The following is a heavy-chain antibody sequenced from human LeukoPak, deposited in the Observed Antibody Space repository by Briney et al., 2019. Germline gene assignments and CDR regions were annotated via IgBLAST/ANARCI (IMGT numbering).Heavy chain of an antibody. V-gene: IGHV3-64*01. CDR3: ARVYDSSGYYPGQIDY. CDR1: GFTLSSFS. CDR2: IISNGSST. J-gene: IGHJ4*02. Sequence: PGGSLRLSWAAAGFTLSSFSMECVRQAAGGVSGYVSSIISNGSSTYYAKPVKGRFTISTNNSNNTLYLQMGSLRAEDMAVYYCARVYDSSGYYPGQIDYWGQGTLVTVSS. D-gene: IGHD3-22*01.